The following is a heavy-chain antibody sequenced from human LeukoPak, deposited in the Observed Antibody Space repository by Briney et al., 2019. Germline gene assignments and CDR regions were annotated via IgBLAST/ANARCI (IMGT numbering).Heavy chain of an antibody. V-gene: IGHV6-1*01. Sequence: SQTLSLTCAISGDSVSSNSAAWNWIRQSPSRGLEWLGRTYYRSEWYNDYAVSVKSRITINPDTSKNQFSLQLNSVTPEDTAVYYCAKEGRGIAAAGFYYYYGMDVWGQGTTVTVSS. J-gene: IGHJ6*02. D-gene: IGHD6-13*01. CDR1: GDSVSSNSAA. CDR3: AKEGRGIAAAGFYYYYGMDV. CDR2: TYYRSEWYN.